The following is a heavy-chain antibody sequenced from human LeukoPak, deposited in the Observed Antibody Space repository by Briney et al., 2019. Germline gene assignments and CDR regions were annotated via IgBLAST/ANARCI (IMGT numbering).Heavy chain of an antibody. CDR2: IDWDNAK. D-gene: IGHD1-26*01. Sequence: ESGPALVEPTQTLTLTCTFFGFSLSSSGMCVTWIRQPPGKALEWLARIDWDNAKFHNTSLKTRLTVSKDTSKNQVVLTMTNMDPVDTATYYCARMYRRSGSHRDAFDIWGRGTMVTVSS. J-gene: IGHJ3*02. CDR3: ARMYRRSGSHRDAFDI. CDR1: GFSLSSSGMC. V-gene: IGHV2-70*17.